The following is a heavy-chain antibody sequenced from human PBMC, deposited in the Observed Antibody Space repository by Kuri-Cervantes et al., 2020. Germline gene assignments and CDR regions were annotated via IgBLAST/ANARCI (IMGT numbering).Heavy chain of an antibody. V-gene: IGHV1-8*02. J-gene: IGHJ3*02. CDR1: GGTFSSYA. Sequence: ASVKVSCKASGGTFSSYAISWVRQAPGQGLEWLGWMNPHSGNTGYAQKFQGRVTMTWNPSINTAYMELSSLRSEDTAVYYCARDGSGWWGADAFDIWGQGTMVTVSS. CDR2: MNPHSGNT. D-gene: IGHD6-19*01. CDR3: ARDGSGWWGADAFDI.